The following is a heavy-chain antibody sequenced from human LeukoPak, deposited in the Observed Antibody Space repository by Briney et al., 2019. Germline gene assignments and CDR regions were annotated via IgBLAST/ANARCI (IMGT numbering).Heavy chain of an antibody. CDR3: ARGRRWLQPFDY. J-gene: IGHJ4*02. CDR2: LYTGGGT. D-gene: IGHD5-24*01. Sequence: GGSLRLSCAASGFTFSSYWMHWVRQAPGKGLEWVSVLYTGGGTDHADSVKGRFTISRDNAKNTLYLQMNSLRAEDTAVYYCARGRRWLQPFDYWGQGTLVTVSS. V-gene: IGHV3-74*01. CDR1: GFTFSSYW.